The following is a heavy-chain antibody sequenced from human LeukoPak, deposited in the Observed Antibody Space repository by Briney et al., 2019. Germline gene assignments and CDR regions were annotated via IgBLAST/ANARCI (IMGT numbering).Heavy chain of an antibody. CDR3: ARMVGIVATTHFDY. J-gene: IGHJ4*02. D-gene: IGHD5-12*01. V-gene: IGHV1-69*04. Sequence: GASVKVSCKTSGGTFSSYAISWVRQAPGQGLEWMGRIIPILGIANYAQKFQGRVTITADKSTSTAYMELSSLRSEDTAVYYCARMVGIVATTHFDYWGQGTLVTVSS. CDR1: GGTFSSYA. CDR2: IIPILGIA.